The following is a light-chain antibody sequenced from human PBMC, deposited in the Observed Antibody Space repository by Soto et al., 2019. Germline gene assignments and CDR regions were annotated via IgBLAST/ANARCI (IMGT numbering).Light chain of an antibody. CDR2: GAS. V-gene: IGKV3-20*01. Sequence: EIVLTQSPGTLSLSPGERATLSCRASQSVSSSYLAWYQQKPGQAPRLLIYGASRRATGIPDRFSGSGSGTDFTLTISRLEPEDFAVDYCQQCGSSPRTFGQGTKVEIK. CDR3: QQCGSSPRT. CDR1: QSVSSSY. J-gene: IGKJ1*01.